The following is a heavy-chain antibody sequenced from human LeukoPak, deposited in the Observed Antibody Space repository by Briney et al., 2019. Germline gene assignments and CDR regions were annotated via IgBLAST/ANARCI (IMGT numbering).Heavy chain of an antibody. CDR1: GITLSNYG. Sequence: GGSLRLSCAVSGITLSNYGMSWVRQAPGKGPEWVAGISGGGGSTNYADSVKGRFTISRDNPKNTLYLQMNSLTVEDTAVYFCAKRGVVIRVILVGFHKEAYYFDSWGQGALVTVSS. CDR2: ISGGGGST. D-gene: IGHD3-22*01. CDR3: AKRGVVIRVILVGFHKEAYYFDS. V-gene: IGHV3-23*01. J-gene: IGHJ4*02.